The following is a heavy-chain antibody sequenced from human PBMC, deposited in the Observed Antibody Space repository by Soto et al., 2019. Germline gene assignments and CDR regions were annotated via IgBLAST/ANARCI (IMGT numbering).Heavy chain of an antibody. CDR2: MNPNSGNI. CDR3: ASGGDPQVGYYYGMDV. J-gene: IGHJ6*02. V-gene: IGHV1-8*01. D-gene: IGHD1-26*01. Sequence: QVQLVQSGAEVKKPGASVKVSCKASGYTFTSYDINWVRQATGQGLEWMGWMNPNSGNIGYAQKFQGRVTMTRNTSISTAYMELSSLRSADTAVYYCASGGDPQVGYYYGMDVCGQGTTVTVSS. CDR1: GYTFTSYD.